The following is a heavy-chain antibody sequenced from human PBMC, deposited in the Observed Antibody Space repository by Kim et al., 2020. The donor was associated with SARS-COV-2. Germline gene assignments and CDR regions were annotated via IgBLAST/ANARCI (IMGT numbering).Heavy chain of an antibody. CDR1: GFTFSSYG. CDR2: IWCDGSST. J-gene: IGHJ4*02. Sequence: GGSLRLSCAASGFTFSSYGMHWVRQAPGKGLECVSVIWCDGSSTYYADSVKGRFTISRDNSKNTLYLQMNSLRAEDTAVYYCARSSRGYDDWGIDYWGQGTLVTVSS. CDR3: ARSSRGYDDWGIDY. V-gene: IGHV3-33*08. D-gene: IGHD3-22*01.